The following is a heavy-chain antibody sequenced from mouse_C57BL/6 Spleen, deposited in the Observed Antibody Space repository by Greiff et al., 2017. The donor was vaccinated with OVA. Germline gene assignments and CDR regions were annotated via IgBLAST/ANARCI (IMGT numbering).Heavy chain of an antibody. Sequence: QVQLQQPGAELVKPGASVKMSCKASGYTFTSYWITWVKQRPGQGLEWIGDIYPGSGSTTYNEKFKSKATLTVDTSSSTAYMQLSSLTSEDSAFSCCASLVLRRGLDYWGQGTTLTVSS. D-gene: IGHD2-10*02. CDR3: ASLVLRRGLDY. J-gene: IGHJ2*01. CDR2: IYPGSGST. CDR1: GYTFTSYW. V-gene: IGHV1-55*01.